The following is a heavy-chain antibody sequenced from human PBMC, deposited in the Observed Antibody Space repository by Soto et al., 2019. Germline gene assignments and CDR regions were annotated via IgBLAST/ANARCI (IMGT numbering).Heavy chain of an antibody. CDR1: GGSISSGGYS. D-gene: IGHD4-17*01. CDR2: IYHSGST. CDR3: DRVHLGYGDYPLAFDI. V-gene: IGHV4-30-2*01. J-gene: IGHJ3*02. Sequence: QLQLQESGSGLVKPSQTLSLTCAVSGGSISSGGYSWSWIRQPPGKGLEWIGYIYHSGSTYYNPSLKSRVTISVDRSKNQFSLKLSSVTAADTAVYYCDRVHLGYGDYPLAFDIWGQGTMVNVSS.